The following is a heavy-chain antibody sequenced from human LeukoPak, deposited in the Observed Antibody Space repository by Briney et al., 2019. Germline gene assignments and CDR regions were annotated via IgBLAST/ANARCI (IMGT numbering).Heavy chain of an antibody. Sequence: GGSLRLSCAASGFTFSNYWMSWVRQAPGKGLEWVANIKQDGSEKYYVDSVKGRVTISRDNAKNSLYLQTNSLRAEDTALYYCARDQPGDTWFASWGQGTLVLVSS. CDR2: IKQDGSEK. CDR1: GFTFSNYW. V-gene: IGHV3-7*01. CDR3: ARDQPGDTWFAS. J-gene: IGHJ5*01. D-gene: IGHD3-9*01.